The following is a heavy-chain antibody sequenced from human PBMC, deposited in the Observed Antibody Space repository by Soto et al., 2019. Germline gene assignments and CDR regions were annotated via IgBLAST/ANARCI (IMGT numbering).Heavy chain of an antibody. CDR1: GFSLSTSGVG. CDR2: IYWDDDK. CDR3: AHSPHVLRFLGSFANYFDY. V-gene: IGHV2-5*02. J-gene: IGHJ4*02. D-gene: IGHD3-3*01. Sequence: SGPTLVNPPQTLTLTCTFSGFSLSTSGVGVGWISQPPGKALEWLALIYWDDDKRYSPSLKSRLTITKDTSKNQVVLTMTNMDPVDTATYYCAHSPHVLRFLGSFANYFDYWGQGTLVTVSS.